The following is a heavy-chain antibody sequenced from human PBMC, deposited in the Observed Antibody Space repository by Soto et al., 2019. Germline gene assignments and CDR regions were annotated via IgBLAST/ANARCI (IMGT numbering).Heavy chain of an antibody. D-gene: IGHD3-22*01. V-gene: IGHV3-48*02. Sequence: GGSLRLSCAASGFTFSSYSMNWVRQAPGKGLEWVSYISSSSSTIFYADSVKGRFTISRDNAKNSLYLQMNSLRDEDTAVYYCAREYYYDSSGYRKFDYWGQGTLVTVSS. CDR3: AREYYYDSSGYRKFDY. J-gene: IGHJ4*02. CDR2: ISSSSSTI. CDR1: GFTFSSYS.